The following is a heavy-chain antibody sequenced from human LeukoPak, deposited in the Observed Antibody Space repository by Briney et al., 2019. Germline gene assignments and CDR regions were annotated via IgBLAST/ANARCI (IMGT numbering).Heavy chain of an antibody. CDR1: GASISSHY. CDR3: ARTSPRAATFDS. Sequence: SETLSLTCTVSGASISSHYWSWIRQSAGKGLEWIGRIYPSGSTNYNPSLKSRVTMSVDTSKNQFSLKLSSVTAADTAVYYCARTSPRAATFDSWGQGTLVTVSS. CDR2: IYPSGST. V-gene: IGHV4-4*07. J-gene: IGHJ4*02. D-gene: IGHD2-15*01.